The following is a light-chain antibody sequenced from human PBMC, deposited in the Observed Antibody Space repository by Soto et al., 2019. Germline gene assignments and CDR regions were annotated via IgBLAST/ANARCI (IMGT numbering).Light chain of an antibody. CDR3: QQSYNTPRT. J-gene: IGKJ1*01. V-gene: IGKV1-39*01. CDR2: GSF. Sequence: DIQMTQSPSSLSASVGDRVTSTCRTSQNISRYLNWYQHKLGTAHKLLIHGSFKLQSGVPSRFSGSGSETDFTLTISSLHPEDFATYYCQQSYNTPRTFGLGTKVDIK. CDR1: QNISRY.